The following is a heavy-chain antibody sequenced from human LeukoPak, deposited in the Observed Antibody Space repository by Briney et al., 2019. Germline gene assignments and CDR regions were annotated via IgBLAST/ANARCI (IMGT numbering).Heavy chain of an antibody. V-gene: IGHV3-48*03. J-gene: IGHJ1*01. D-gene: IGHD6-13*01. CDR2: ISSSGSTI. CDR1: GFTFSSYE. CDR3: ARGGSSWYEYFQH. Sequence: EPGGSLRLSCAASGFTFSSYEMNWVRQAPGKGLEWVSYISSSGSTIYYADSVKGRLTISRDNAKNSLYLQMNSLRAEDTAVYYCARGGSSWYEYFQHWGQGTLVTVSS.